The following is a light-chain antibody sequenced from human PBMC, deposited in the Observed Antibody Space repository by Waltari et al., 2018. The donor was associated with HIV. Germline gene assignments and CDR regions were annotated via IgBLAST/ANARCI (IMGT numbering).Light chain of an antibody. V-gene: IGLV1-51*01. CDR2: DTD. J-gene: IGLJ1*01. CDR3: GTWDSSLNLYV. Sequence: HSIWTHPPSVSAAPGQKVTFPSSGAAPNLGNNSASWYQQVPGRAPRLLIYDTDKRPSGIPERFSASKAGMSATLGITGLQIVDEADYYCGTWDSSLNLYVFGPGTTVAVL. CDR1: APNLGNNS.